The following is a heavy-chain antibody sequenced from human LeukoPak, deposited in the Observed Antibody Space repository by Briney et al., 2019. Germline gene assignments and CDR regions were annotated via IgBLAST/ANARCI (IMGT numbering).Heavy chain of an antibody. CDR3: AKVTPIAAAGPVDY. V-gene: IGHV3-23*01. CDR2: ISGSGGST. Sequence: GGSLRLSCAASGFTFSTYTMKWVRQAPGKGLEWVSAISGSGGSTYYADSVKGRFTISRDNSKNTLYLQMNSLRAEDTAVYYCAKVTPIAAAGPVDYWGQGTLVTVSS. D-gene: IGHD6-13*01. J-gene: IGHJ4*02. CDR1: GFTFSTYT.